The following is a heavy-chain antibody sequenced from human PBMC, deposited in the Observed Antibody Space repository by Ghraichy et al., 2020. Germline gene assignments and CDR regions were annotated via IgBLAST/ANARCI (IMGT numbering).Heavy chain of an antibody. CDR2: IIPILGIA. Sequence: SVKVSCKASGGTFSSYAISWVRQAPGQGLEWMGRIIPILGIANYAQKFQGRVTITADKSTSTAYMELSSLRSEDTAVYYCASTGSGGPIFNDYWGQGTLVTVSS. V-gene: IGHV1-69*04. D-gene: IGHD3-10*01. CDR1: GGTFSSYA. J-gene: IGHJ4*02. CDR3: ASTGSGGPIFNDY.